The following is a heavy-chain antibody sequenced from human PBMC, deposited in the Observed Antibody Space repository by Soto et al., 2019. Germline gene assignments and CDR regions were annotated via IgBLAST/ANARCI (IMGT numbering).Heavy chain of an antibody. CDR1: GGSISSYY. V-gene: IGHV4-59*08. D-gene: IGHD3-10*01. CDR2: IYYSGST. Sequence: SETLSLTCTVSGGSISSYYWSWIRQPPGKGLEWIGYIYYSGSTNYNPSLKSRVTISVDTSKNQFSLKLSSVTAADTAVYYCARHALPLWFGELLELDYWGQGTLVTVSS. CDR3: ARHALPLWFGELLELDY. J-gene: IGHJ4*02.